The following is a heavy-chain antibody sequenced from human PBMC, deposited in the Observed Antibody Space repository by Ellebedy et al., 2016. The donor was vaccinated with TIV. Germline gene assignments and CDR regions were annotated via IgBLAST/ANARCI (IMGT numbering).Heavy chain of an antibody. J-gene: IGHJ4*02. CDR1: GGNFGNYG. CDR3: AQLRGYRYGPIDY. CDR2: IIAIFGTT. V-gene: IGHV1-69*13. Sequence: ASVKVSCKASGGNFGNYGISWVRQAPGQGLEWMGGIIAIFGTTKYAQKFQDRVTITADESTSTVYMALNSLRSEDTAVYYCAQLRGYRYGPIDYWGQGTLVTVSA. D-gene: IGHD5-18*01.